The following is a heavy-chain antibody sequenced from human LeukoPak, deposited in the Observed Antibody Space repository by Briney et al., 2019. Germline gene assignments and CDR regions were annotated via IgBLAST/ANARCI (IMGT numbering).Heavy chain of an antibody. Sequence: PGGSLRLSCAASGFIFDDYAMHWVRQAPGKGLEWVSGINWNSGSIGYADSVKGRFTISRDNAKNSLYLQMNSLRAEDTAVYYCAKDLPSITIFGVAPRVEGYMDVWGKGTTVTVSS. V-gene: IGHV3-9*01. CDR1: GFIFDDYA. CDR2: INWNSGSI. J-gene: IGHJ6*03. CDR3: AKDLPSITIFGVAPRVEGYMDV. D-gene: IGHD3-3*01.